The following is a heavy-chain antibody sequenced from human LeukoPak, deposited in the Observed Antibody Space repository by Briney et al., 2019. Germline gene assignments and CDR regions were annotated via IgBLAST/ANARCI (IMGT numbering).Heavy chain of an antibody. CDR3: AGGSQKSIAAAGKGGFDY. CDR2: ISAYNGNT. V-gene: IGHV1-18*01. CDR1: GYTFTSYG. J-gene: IGHJ4*02. Sequence: GASVKVSCKASGYTFTSYGISWVRQAPGQGLEWMGWISAYNGNTNYAQKLQGRVTMTTDTSTSTAYMELRSLRSDDTAVYYCAGGSQKSIAAAGKGGFDYWGQGTLVTVSS. D-gene: IGHD6-13*01.